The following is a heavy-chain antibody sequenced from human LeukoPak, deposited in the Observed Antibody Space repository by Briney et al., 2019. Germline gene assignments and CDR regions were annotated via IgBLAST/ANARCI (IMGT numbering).Heavy chain of an antibody. CDR1: GYTFSSYS. Sequence: PGGSLRLSCAASGYTFSSYSMNWVRQAPGKGLEWVSSISSSSSYIYYADSVKGRFTISRDNAKNSLYLQMNSLRAEDTAVYYCARDLITMIADYWGQGTLVTVSS. D-gene: IGHD3-22*01. CDR3: ARDLITMIADY. CDR2: ISSSSSYI. V-gene: IGHV3-21*01. J-gene: IGHJ4*02.